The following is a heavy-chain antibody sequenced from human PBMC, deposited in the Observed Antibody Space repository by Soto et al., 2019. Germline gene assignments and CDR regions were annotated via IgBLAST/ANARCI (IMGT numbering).Heavy chain of an antibody. CDR3: AKVDAYGWYFDY. D-gene: IGHD3-16*01. V-gene: IGHV3-23*01. CDR1: GFTFSNYA. Sequence: EVHLLESGGGLVRPGGYLRLSCAASGFTFSNYALAWVRQAPGKGLEWVSSLSGSGVTTYYADSVKGRFTISRDNSNNTRNLQMSSLRAEDTAVYYCAKVDAYGWYFDYWGQGSLVTVSS. CDR2: LSGSGVTT. J-gene: IGHJ4*02.